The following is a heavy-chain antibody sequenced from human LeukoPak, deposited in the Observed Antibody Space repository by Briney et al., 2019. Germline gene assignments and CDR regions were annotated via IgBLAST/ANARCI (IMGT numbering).Heavy chain of an antibody. Sequence: RASVKVSCKASGGTFSSYAISWVRQAPGQGLEWIGGIIPIFGTANYAQKFQGRVTITTDESTSTAYMELSSLRSEDTAVYYCASTRSHSSSTISNWFDPWGQGTLVTVSS. D-gene: IGHD6-6*01. CDR3: ASTRSHSSSTISNWFDP. J-gene: IGHJ5*02. CDR1: GGTFSSYA. V-gene: IGHV1-69*05. CDR2: IIPIFGTA.